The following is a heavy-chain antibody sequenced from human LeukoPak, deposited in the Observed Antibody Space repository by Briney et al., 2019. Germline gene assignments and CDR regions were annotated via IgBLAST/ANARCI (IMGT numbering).Heavy chain of an antibody. J-gene: IGHJ4*02. D-gene: IGHD6-13*01. V-gene: IGHV3-11*06. Sequence: GGSLRLSCAASGFTFSDYYMSWIRQAPGKGLEWVSYISRNSYTNYADSVKGRFTISRDNAKNSLYLQMASLRAEDTAVYYCARMGIAAIGASYFDYWGQGTMAAVSS. CDR3: ARMGIAAIGASYFDY. CDR2: ISRNSYT. CDR1: GFTFSDYY.